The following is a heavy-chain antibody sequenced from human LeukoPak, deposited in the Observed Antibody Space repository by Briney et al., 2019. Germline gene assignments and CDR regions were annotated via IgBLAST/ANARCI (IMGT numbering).Heavy chain of an antibody. J-gene: IGHJ4*02. CDR3: AREGVGEPFDY. CDR2: IKQDGSEK. Sequence: GGSLRLSCAASGFTFSSYWMSWVRQAPGKGLEGVANIKQDGSEKYYVDSVKGRFTISRDNAKNSLYLQMNSLRAEDTAVYYCAREGVGEPFDYWGQGTLVTVSS. D-gene: IGHD3-16*01. V-gene: IGHV3-7*01. CDR1: GFTFSSYW.